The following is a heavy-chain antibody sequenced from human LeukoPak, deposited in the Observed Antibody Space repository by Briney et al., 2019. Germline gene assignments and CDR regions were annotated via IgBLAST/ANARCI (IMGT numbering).Heavy chain of an antibody. CDR2: ISSSSSVL. CDR1: GFIFSGYS. J-gene: IGHJ3*02. Sequence: GGSLRLSCAASGFIFSGYSMNWVRQAPGKGLEWVSYISSSSSVLHYADSVKGRFTISRDNAKKSLYLQMNSLRDEDTAVYYCVRETMYAFDMWGQGTIVTVSS. CDR3: VRETMYAFDM. D-gene: IGHD1-1*01. V-gene: IGHV3-48*02.